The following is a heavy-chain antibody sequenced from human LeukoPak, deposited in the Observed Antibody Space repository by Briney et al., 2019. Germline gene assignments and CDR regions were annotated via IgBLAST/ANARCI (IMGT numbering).Heavy chain of an antibody. V-gene: IGHV4-59*08. D-gene: IGHD5-12*01. Sequence: SETLSLTCTVSGGSISSYYWSWIRQPPGKGLEWIGYVYYSGSTNYDPSLKSRVTISVDTSKNQFSLKLSSVTAADTAVYYCARSSEVATIDYWGQGTLVTVSS. J-gene: IGHJ4*02. CDR3: ARSSEVATIDY. CDR2: VYYSGST. CDR1: GGSISSYY.